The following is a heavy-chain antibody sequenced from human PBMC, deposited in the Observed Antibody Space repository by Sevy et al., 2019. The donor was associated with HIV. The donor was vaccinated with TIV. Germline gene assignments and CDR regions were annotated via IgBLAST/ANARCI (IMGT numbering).Heavy chain of an antibody. Sequence: SETLSLTCSVSDGSISSTIYFWEWIRQPPGKGLEWIGNIYYSGNTEYNRSLKHRVTISLDTSKNQFSLTLRPVTAADTAVYYCSRSYFYDVTGYYRAGFFDNWGQGTLVTVSS. D-gene: IGHD3-9*01. J-gene: IGHJ4*02. CDR2: IYYSGNT. V-gene: IGHV4-39*01. CDR1: DGSISSTIYF. CDR3: SRSYFYDVTGYYRAGFFDN.